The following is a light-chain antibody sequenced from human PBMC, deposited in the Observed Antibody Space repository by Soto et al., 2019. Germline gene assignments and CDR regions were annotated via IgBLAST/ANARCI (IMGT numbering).Light chain of an antibody. J-gene: IGKJ4*01. CDR1: PSPLLSSGNNY. CDR3: AQALQTVT. Sequence: DIVLTQSPLSLPVPPGESASISCKASPSPLLSSGNNYLDWYLQKPGHSPQLLIYLGSTRASGVPDRFSGSGSGTDFTLKISTVEAEDAGVYYCAQALQTVTFGGGTKV. V-gene: IGKV2-28*01. CDR2: LGS.